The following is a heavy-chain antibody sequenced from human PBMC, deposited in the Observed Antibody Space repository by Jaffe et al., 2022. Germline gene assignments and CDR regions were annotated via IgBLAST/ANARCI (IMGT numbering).Heavy chain of an antibody. CDR3: AKVSTTGTTRNFDY. Sequence: QVQLVESGGGVVQPGRSLRLSCAASGFTFSSYGMHWVRQAPGKGLEWVAVISYDGSNKYYADSVKGRFTISRDNSKNTLYLQMNSLRAEDTAVYYCAKVSTTGTTRNFDYWGQGTLVTVSS. D-gene: IGHD1-1*01. CDR2: ISYDGSNK. V-gene: IGHV3-30*18. CDR1: GFTFSSYG. J-gene: IGHJ4*02.